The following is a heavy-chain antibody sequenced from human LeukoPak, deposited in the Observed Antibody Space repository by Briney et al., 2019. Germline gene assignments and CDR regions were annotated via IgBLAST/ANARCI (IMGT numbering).Heavy chain of an antibody. D-gene: IGHD3-16*02. J-gene: IGHJ3*02. CDR2: INPNTGGT. Sequence: ASVKVSCKASGYTFTSYDINWVRQAPGQGPEWMGWINPNTGGTKYAQNFQGRVTMTRDTSITTAYMELRRLTSDDTAVYYCAREGVITFGGLIVKGAFDIWGQGTMVTVS. CDR1: GYTFTSYD. V-gene: IGHV1-2*02. CDR3: AREGVITFGGLIVKGAFDI.